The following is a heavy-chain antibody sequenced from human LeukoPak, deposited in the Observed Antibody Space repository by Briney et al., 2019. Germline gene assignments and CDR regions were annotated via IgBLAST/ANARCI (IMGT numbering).Heavy chain of an antibody. V-gene: IGHV3-30*02. CDR3: AAPGVPAATYYFDY. J-gene: IGHJ4*02. D-gene: IGHD2-2*01. Sequence: GGSLRLSCAPSGFTFSTYGMHWVRQAPGKGLEWVAFIRYNGSNKYYADSVKGRFTISRDNSKNTVYLQMNSLRAEDTAVYYCAAPGVPAATYYFDYWGQGTLVTVSS. CDR1: GFTFSTYG. CDR2: IRYNGSNK.